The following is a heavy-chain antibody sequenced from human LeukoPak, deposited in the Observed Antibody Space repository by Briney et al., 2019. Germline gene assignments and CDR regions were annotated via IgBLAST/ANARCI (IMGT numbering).Heavy chain of an antibody. CDR3: ARAWGARDAFDI. V-gene: IGHV3-7*01. Sequence: PGGSLTLSCAASGFTFSSYRMRWLRQAPGKGREGVANIKQGGSDKYYVDSVKGRFTIYRDNAKNSLYLQMNSLRHDDTHVYSWARAWGARDAFDICGQGTMVTVSS. CDR1: GFTFSSYR. D-gene: IGHD3-16*01. J-gene: IGHJ3*02. CDR2: IKQGGSDK.